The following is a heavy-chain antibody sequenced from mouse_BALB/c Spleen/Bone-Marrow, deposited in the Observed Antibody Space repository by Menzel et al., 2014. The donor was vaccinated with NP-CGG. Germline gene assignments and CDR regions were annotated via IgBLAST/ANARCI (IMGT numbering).Heavy chain of an antibody. CDR3: ARDHYGYYTMDY. CDR1: GFTFSSYA. Sequence: EVKVVESGGGLVKPGGSLKHSCAASGFTFSSYAMSWVRQSPEKRLEWVAEISSGGSYTYYPDTVTGRFTISRDNAKNTLYLEMSSLRSEDTAMYYCARDHYGYYTMDYWGQGTSVTVSS. D-gene: IGHD1-2*01. J-gene: IGHJ4*01. V-gene: IGHV5-9-4*01. CDR2: ISSGGSYT.